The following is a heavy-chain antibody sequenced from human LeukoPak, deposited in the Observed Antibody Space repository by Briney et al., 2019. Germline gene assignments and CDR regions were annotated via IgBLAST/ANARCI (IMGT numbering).Heavy chain of an antibody. Sequence: PSETLSLTCTVSGGSISSYYWSWLRQPAGKGLEWIGRIYTSGSTNYNPSLKSRVTMSEDTSKNQFSLKLTSVTAADTAVYYCARSYCSGGSCLNWFDPWGLGTLVTVSS. D-gene: IGHD2-15*01. V-gene: IGHV4-4*07. J-gene: IGHJ5*02. CDR3: ARSYCSGGSCLNWFDP. CDR1: GGSISSYY. CDR2: IYTSGST.